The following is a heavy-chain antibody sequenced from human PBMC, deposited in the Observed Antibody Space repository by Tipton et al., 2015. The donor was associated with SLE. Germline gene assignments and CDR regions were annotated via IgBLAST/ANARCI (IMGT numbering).Heavy chain of an antibody. Sequence: QLVQSGAEVKKPGASMKVSCKAFGYSFTGYFIHWVRQAPGQGLEWMGRINPNTGGTKFAERFQGRVTMTRDTSITTSYMELTRLRSDDTAVYYCARVLYYGSGIYRPDYWGQGTLVTVSS. CDR1: GYSFTGYF. J-gene: IGHJ4*02. V-gene: IGHV1-2*06. D-gene: IGHD3-10*01. CDR2: INPNTGGT. CDR3: ARVLYYGSGIYRPDY.